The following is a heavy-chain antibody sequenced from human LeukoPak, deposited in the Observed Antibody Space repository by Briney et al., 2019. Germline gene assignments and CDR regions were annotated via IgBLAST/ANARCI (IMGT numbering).Heavy chain of an antibody. Sequence: SETLSLTCAVSGYSISSGYYWGWIRQPPGKGLGWIGSIYHSGSTYYNPSLKSRVTISVDTSKNQFSLKLSSVTAADTAVYYCARHALYDFWSGRTYYFDYWGQGTLVTASS. CDR2: IYHSGST. CDR3: ARHALYDFWSGRTYYFDY. V-gene: IGHV4-38-2*01. J-gene: IGHJ4*02. D-gene: IGHD3-3*01. CDR1: GYSISSGYY.